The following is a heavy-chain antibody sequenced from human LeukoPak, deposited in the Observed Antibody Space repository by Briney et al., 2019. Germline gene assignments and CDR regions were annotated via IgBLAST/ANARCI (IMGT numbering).Heavy chain of an antibody. J-gene: IGHJ4*02. CDR1: GGTFTSYA. CDR3: ARDSPDIVATPLGY. D-gene: IGHD5-12*01. V-gene: IGHV1-69*01. CDR2: IIPIFGTA. Sequence: ASVKVSCKASGGTFTSYAISWVRQAPGQGLEWMGGIIPIFGTANYAQKFQGRVTITADESTSTAYMELSSLRSEDTAVYYCARDSPDIVATPLGYRGQGTLGTVS.